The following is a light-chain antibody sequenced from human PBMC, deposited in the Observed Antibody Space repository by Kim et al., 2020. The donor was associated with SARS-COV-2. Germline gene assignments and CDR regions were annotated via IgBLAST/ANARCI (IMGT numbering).Light chain of an antibody. CDR3: NSRDSSGNYWV. CDR1: SLRNYY. J-gene: IGLJ3*02. V-gene: IGLV3-19*01. Sequence: SSELTQDPAVSVALGQTVRITCQGDSLRNYYASWYQQKPGQAPLLVIYGKNNRPSGIPDRFSGSSSGNTASLIITGAQAEDEADYYCNSRDSSGNYWVFG. CDR2: GKN.